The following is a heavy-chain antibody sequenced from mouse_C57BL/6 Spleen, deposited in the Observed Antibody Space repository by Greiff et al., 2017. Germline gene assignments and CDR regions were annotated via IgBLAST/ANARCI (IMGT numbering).Heavy chain of an antibody. Sequence: QVQLKQPGTELVKPGASVKLSCKASGYTFTSYWMHWVKQRPGQGLEWIGNINPSNGGTNYNEKFKSKATLTVDKSASTAYMQLRSLTSDDSAFYYCARSIFYSYGSSGYFDYWGQGTTLTVSS. CDR3: ARSIFYSYGSSGYFDY. CDR1: GYTFTSYW. J-gene: IGHJ2*01. V-gene: IGHV1-53*01. CDR2: INPSNGGT. D-gene: IGHD1-1*01.